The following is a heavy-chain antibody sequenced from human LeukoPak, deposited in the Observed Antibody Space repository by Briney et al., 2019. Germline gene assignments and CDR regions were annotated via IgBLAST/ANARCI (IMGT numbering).Heavy chain of an antibody. CDR1: GCTFSGYE. D-gene: IGHD3-3*01. CDR3: AGERDDYYFDY. Sequence: QAGGSLRLSCAASGCTFSGYEMNWVRQAPGKGLEWVSYISRSGTIISYADSVKGRFTISRDNAKNSLYLQMNSLRAEDTAVYYCAGERDDYYFDYWGQGTLVTVSS. V-gene: IGHV3-48*03. J-gene: IGHJ4*02. CDR2: ISRSGTII.